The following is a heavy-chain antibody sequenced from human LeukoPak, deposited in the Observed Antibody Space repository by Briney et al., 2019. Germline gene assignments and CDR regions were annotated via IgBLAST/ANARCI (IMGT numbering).Heavy chain of an antibody. CDR2: IYYSGST. V-gene: IGHV4-39*07. CDR1: GGSLSSSSYY. J-gene: IGHJ4*02. Sequence: SETLSLTCTVSGGSLSSSSYYWGWIRQPPGKGLEWIGSIYYSGSTYYNPSLKSRVTISVDTSKNQFSLKLSSVTAADTAVYYCARGMLNPSYGGNQYYFDYWGQGTLVTVSS. D-gene: IGHD4-23*01. CDR3: ARGMLNPSYGGNQYYFDY.